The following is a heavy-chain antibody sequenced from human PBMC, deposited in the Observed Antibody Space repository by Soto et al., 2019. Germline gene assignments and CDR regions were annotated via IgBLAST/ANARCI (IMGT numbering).Heavy chain of an antibody. D-gene: IGHD2-21*02. CDR3: ARVCGGDCHYGMDV. CDR2: IYYSGST. J-gene: IGHJ6*02. V-gene: IGHV4-31*03. CDR1: GGSISSGGYY. Sequence: QVQLQESGPGLVKPSQTLSLTCTVSGGSISSGGYYWTWIRQHPGKGLEWIGYIYYSGSTYYNPSLKSRVTISVDTSKNQFSLKLSSVTAADTAVYYRARVCGGDCHYGMDVWGQGTTVTVSS.